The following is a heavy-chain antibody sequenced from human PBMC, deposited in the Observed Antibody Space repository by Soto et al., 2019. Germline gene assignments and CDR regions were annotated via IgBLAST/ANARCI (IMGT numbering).Heavy chain of an antibody. Sequence: EVQLVQSGAEVKKPGESLRISCKGSGYSFTSYWISWVRQMPGKGLEWMGRIDPSDSYTTYSPSFRGHVTISADKSISTAYLQWSSLKASDTAMYYCASGLLLFLQWRDDFDVWGQGTMVTVSS. CDR3: ASGLLLFLQWRDDFDV. D-gene: IGHD3-3*01. CDR2: IDPSDSYT. J-gene: IGHJ3*01. CDR1: GYSFTSYW. V-gene: IGHV5-10-1*03.